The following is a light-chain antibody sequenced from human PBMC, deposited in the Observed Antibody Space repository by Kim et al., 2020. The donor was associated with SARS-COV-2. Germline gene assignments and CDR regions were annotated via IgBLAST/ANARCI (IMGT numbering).Light chain of an antibody. J-gene: IGLJ2*01. CDR3: QPWDSSTWV. CDR2: EDI. Sequence: SYELTQPPSVSVSLGQTAIITCSGNNLGDKNVCWYQQRPGQSPLLVIYEDIKRPSGIPERVSGSNSGNTATLTISGTQARDEADYYCQPWDSSTWVFGRG. CDR1: NLGDKN. V-gene: IGLV3-1*01.